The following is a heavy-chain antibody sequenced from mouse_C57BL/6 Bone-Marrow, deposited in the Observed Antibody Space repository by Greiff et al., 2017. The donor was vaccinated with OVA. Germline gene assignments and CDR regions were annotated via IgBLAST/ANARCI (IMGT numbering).Heavy chain of an antibody. Sequence: QVQLQQPGAELVKPGASVKLSCKASGYTFTSYWMHWVKQRPGQGLEWIGMIHPNSGSTNYNEKFKSKATLTVDKSSSTAYMQLSSLTSEDSAVYYCAREDYYGSRGGLYYAMDYWGQGTSVTVSS. D-gene: IGHD1-1*01. CDR2: IHPNSGST. J-gene: IGHJ4*01. V-gene: IGHV1-64*01. CDR1: GYTFTSYW. CDR3: AREDYYGSRGGLYYAMDY.